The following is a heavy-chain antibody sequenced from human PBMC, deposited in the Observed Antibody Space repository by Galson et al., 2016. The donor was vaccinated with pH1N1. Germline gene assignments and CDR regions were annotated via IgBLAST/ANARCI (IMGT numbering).Heavy chain of an antibody. Sequence: SVKVSCKAFGGSFISWVRQAPGQGLEWMGGIITMFGTSNYAQKFQGSVTITTDEPRSTAYTEFRSVRFEDTAVYFCAKSSHPWAQFDSWGQGTLVTVSS. J-gene: IGHJ4*02. CDR1: GGSF. CDR3: AKSSHPWAQFDS. CDR2: IITMFGTS. V-gene: IGHV1-69*05.